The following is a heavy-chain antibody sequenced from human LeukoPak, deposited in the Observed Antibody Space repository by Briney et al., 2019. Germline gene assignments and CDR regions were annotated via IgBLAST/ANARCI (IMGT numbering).Heavy chain of an antibody. CDR1: GGSVSSGSYY. CDR2: IYYSGST. D-gene: IGHD3-22*01. CDR3: AREDASNYYDSSGPNVRPYYFDY. Sequence: KASETLSLTCTVSGGSVSSGSYYGGGVRQPPGKGLEWIGYIYYSGSTNYNPSLKSRLTISVDPSKNQFSLKLSSVTPADTAVYYCAREDASNYYDSSGPNVRPYYFDYWGQGTLVTVSS. V-gene: IGHV4-61*01. J-gene: IGHJ4*02.